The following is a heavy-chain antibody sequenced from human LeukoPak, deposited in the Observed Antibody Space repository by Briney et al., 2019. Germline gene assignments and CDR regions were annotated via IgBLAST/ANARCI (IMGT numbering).Heavy chain of an antibody. D-gene: IGHD2-8*01. Sequence: GASVKVSCKASGYTFTGYYVHWVRQAPGQGLEWMGWINPNSGGTNYAQKFQGRVTMTRDTSISTAYMELSRLRSDDTAVYYCARGRYCTNGVCLTPFDYWGQGTLVTVSS. V-gene: IGHV1-2*02. CDR2: INPNSGGT. CDR3: ARGRYCTNGVCLTPFDY. CDR1: GYTFTGYY. J-gene: IGHJ4*02.